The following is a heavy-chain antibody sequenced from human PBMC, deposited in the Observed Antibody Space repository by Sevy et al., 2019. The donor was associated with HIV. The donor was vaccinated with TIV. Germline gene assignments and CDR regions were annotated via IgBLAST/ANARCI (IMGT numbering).Heavy chain of an antibody. J-gene: IGHJ3*02. CDR3: ARHPWFRGGI. CDR1: GGSISSSSYY. CDR2: IYYSGST. D-gene: IGHD3-10*01. V-gene: IGHV4-39*01. Sequence: SETLSLTCTVSGGSISSSSYYWGWISQPPGKGLEWIGSIYYSGSTYYNPSLKSRVTISVDTSKNQFSLKLSSVTAADTAVYYCARHPWFRGGIWGQGTMVTVSS.